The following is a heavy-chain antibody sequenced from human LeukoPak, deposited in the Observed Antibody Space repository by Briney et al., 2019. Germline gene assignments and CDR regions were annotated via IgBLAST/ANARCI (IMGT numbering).Heavy chain of an antibody. J-gene: IGHJ4*02. CDR3: ARRRVGFTVDY. CDR2: TYHSGST. Sequence: SETLSLTCAVSGYSISSGYYWGWIRQPPGKGLEWIGSTYHSGSTYYNPSLKSRVNISVDTSKNQFSLKLSSVTAADTAVYYCARRRVGFTVDYWSQGTLVTVSS. V-gene: IGHV4-38-2*01. D-gene: IGHD1-26*01. CDR1: GYSISSGYY.